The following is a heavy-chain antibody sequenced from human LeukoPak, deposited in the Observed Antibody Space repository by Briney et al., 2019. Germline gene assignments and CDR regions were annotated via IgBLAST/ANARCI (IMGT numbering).Heavy chain of an antibody. CDR1: GFTFSSYG. D-gene: IGHD3-3*01. CDR3: ARIHPYDFWSGSAGYFDY. J-gene: IGHJ4*02. CDR2: IKQDGSEK. Sequence: EGSLRLSCAASGFTFSSYGMHWVRQAPGKGLEWVANIKQDGSEKYYVDSVKGRFTISRDNAKNSLYLQMNSLRAEDTAVYYCARIHPYDFWSGSAGYFDYWGQGTLVTVSS. V-gene: IGHV3-7*01.